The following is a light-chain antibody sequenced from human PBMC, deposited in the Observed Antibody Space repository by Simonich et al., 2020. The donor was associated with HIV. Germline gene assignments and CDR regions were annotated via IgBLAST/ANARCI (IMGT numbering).Light chain of an antibody. CDR3: SSYAGSNNFGV. J-gene: IGLJ3*02. CDR1: SSDVGVYNY. V-gene: IGLV2-8*01. Sequence: QSALTQPASVSGSPGQSITISCTGTSSDVGVYNYVSWYQQHPGKAPKLMIYEVSKRPSGVPDRFSGSKSGNTASLTVSGLQAEDEADYYCSSYAGSNNFGVFGGGTKLTVL. CDR2: EVS.